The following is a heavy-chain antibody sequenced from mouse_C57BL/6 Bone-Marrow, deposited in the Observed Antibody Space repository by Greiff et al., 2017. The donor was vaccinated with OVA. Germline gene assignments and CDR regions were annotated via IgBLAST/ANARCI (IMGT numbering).Heavy chain of an antibody. CDR2: IDPSDSYT. J-gene: IGHJ3*01. CDR1: GYTFTSYW. Sequence: QVQLQQPGAELVKPGASVKLSCKASGYTFTSYWMQWVKQRPGQGLEWIGEIDPSDSYTNYNQKFKGKATLTVDTSSSTAYMQRSSLTSEDSAVYYCARDDGYPTWFAYWGQGTLVTVSA. D-gene: IGHD2-3*01. CDR3: ARDDGYPTWFAY. V-gene: IGHV1-50*01.